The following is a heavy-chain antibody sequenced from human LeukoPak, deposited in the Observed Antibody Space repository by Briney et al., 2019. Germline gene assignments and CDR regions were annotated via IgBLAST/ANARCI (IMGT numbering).Heavy chain of an antibody. CDR2: IGPKNGDT. D-gene: IGHD1-26*01. CDR3: VRDHASSYDY. CDR1: GYTFTDYY. V-gene: IGHV1-2*02. Sequence: ASVKVSCKASGYTFTDYYIHCVRQAPGQGLEWMGWIGPKNGDTHYAQKFQSRLTMTRDTSITTAFIELSRLTSDDTAVYYCVRDHASSYDYWGQGTLVTVSS. J-gene: IGHJ4*02.